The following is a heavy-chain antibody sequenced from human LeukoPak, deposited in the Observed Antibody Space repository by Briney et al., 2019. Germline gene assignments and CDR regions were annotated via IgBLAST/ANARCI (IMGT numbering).Heavy chain of an antibody. CDR1: GFTFSNYA. J-gene: IGHJ4*02. CDR3: VKGFVHPTYYFDY. V-gene: IGHV3-23*01. Sequence: GGSLRLSCAASGFTFSNYAMMWVRQAPGKRLEWVSSITGSDDGTYYADSVRGRFTISRDNSENTLYLQLSSLRADDTAVYFCVKGFVHPTYYFDYWGQGTLVTVSS. CDR2: ITGSDDGT. D-gene: IGHD3-10*01.